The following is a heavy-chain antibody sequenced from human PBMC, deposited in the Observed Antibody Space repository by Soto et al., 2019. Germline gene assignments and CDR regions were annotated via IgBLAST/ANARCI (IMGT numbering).Heavy chain of an antibody. D-gene: IGHD6-13*01. CDR2: INHSGNT. CDR1: GGSFSGYY. CDR3: ARHHVRGRTIAGAAEF. Sequence: NPSETLSLTCAVYGGSFSGYYWSWIRQPPGKGLEWIGEINHSGNTNYNPSLKSRATISVDTSKNQLFLNLSSVTAADTAMYYCARHHVRGRTIAGAAEFWGQGTLVTVSS. J-gene: IGHJ4*02. V-gene: IGHV4-34*01.